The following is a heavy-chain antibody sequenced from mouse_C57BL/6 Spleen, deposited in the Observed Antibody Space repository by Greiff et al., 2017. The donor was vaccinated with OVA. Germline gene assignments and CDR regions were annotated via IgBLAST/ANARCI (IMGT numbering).Heavy chain of an antibody. CDR1: GYSITSGYD. D-gene: IGHD2-3*01. CDR2: ISYSGST. V-gene: IGHV3-1*01. CDR3: ARSGLLPLAY. Sequence: EVKLQESGPGMVKPSQSLSLTCTVTGYSITSGYDWHWIRHFPGNKLEWMGYISYSGSTNYNPSLKSRISITHDTSKNHFFLKLNSVTTEDTATYYCARSGLLPLAYWGQGTLVTVSA. J-gene: IGHJ3*01.